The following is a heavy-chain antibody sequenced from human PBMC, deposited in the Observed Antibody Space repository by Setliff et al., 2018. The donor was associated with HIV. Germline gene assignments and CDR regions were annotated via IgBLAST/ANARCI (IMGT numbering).Heavy chain of an antibody. CDR3: AAIAAAALRGTFDI. J-gene: IGHJ3*02. D-gene: IGHD6-13*01. Sequence: ASVKVSCKTSGYTFSGYFIHWMRQAPGQGLEWMGWISGYNGNTNYAQKLQGRVTMTTDTSTSTAYMELRSLRSDDTAVYYCAAIAAAALRGTFDIWGQGTMVTVSS. V-gene: IGHV1-18*04. CDR2: ISGYNGNT. CDR1: GYTFSGYF.